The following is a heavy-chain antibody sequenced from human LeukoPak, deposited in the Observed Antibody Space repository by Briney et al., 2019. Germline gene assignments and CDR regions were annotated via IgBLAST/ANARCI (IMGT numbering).Heavy chain of an antibody. V-gene: IGHV3-7*01. J-gene: IGHJ6*02. CDR3: ARGAIMDV. Sequence: GGSLRLSCVASGFTFSNYWMHWVRQAPGKGLEWVANIKQDGSEKFYVDSVKGRFTISRDSAKNSLYLQMNGLRAEDTAVYYCARGAIMDVWGQGTTVTVSS. CDR1: GFTFSNYW. CDR2: IKQDGSEK.